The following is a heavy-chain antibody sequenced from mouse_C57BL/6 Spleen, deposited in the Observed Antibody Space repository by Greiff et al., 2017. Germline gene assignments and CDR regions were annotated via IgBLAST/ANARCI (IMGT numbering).Heavy chain of an antibody. V-gene: IGHV1-52*01. CDR3: ARPRYYSNSYYFDY. D-gene: IGHD2-5*01. CDR1: GYTFTSYW. CDR2: IDPSDSET. Sequence: QVQLQQPGAELVRPGSSVKLSCKASGYTFTSYWMHWVKQRPIQGLEWIGNIDPSDSETHYNQKFKDKATLTVDKSSSTAYLQLSSLTSEDSAVYYCARPRYYSNSYYFDYWGQGTTLTVSS. J-gene: IGHJ2*01.